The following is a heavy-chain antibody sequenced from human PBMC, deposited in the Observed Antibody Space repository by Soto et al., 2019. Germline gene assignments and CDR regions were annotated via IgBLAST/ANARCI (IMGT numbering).Heavy chain of an antibody. Sequence: QVQLVESGGGVVQPGRSLRLSCAASGFTFSSYGMHRVRQAPGKGLEWVEVIWYDGSNKWYADSVKGRFTISRDNSKNTLYLKMNSLRAEDTAVYYCARDRGYSGYDSPRFYYGMDVWGQGPTVTVSS. CDR3: ARDRGYSGYDSPRFYYGMDV. V-gene: IGHV3-33*01. J-gene: IGHJ6*01. CDR2: IWYDGSNK. D-gene: IGHD5-12*01. CDR1: GFTFSSYG.